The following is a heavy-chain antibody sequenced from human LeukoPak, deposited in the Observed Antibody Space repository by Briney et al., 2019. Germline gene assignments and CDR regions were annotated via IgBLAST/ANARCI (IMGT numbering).Heavy chain of an antibody. CDR1: GYTFTDNA. CDR2: INPNSGGT. J-gene: IGHJ5*02. CDR3: ARETRYCSSTSCYGWFDP. V-gene: IGHV1-2*02. Sequence: WASVKVSCKTSGYTFTDNAISWVRQAPGQGLEWMGWINPNSGGTNYAQKFQGRVTMTRDTSISTAYMELSRLRSDDTAVYYCARETRYCSSTSCYGWFDPWGQGTLVTVSS. D-gene: IGHD2-2*01.